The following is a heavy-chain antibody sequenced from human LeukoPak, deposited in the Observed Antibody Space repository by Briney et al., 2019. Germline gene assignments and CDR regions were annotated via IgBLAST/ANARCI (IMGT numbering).Heavy chain of an antibody. J-gene: IGHJ5*02. CDR1: GFTFSSYA. Sequence: GGSLRLSCAASGFTFSSYAMSWVRQAPGKGLEWVSSLSGSGGSTHYADSVKGRFTISRDNSKNTPYLQMNSLRAQDTAVYYCAKSPHVQVLVYYLDPWGQGTLVTVSS. D-gene: IGHD3-22*01. V-gene: IGHV3-23*01. CDR3: AKSPHVQVLVYYLDP. CDR2: LSGSGGST.